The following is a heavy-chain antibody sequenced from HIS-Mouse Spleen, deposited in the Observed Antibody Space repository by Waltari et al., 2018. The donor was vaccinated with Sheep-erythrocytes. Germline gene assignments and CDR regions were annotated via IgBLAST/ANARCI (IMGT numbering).Heavy chain of an antibody. Sequence: QVQLVQSGAEVKKPGSSVKVSCKASGGTFSSYAISWVRQAPGKGLAWMGRSIPNLVIANYAQKVQGRVTITAEKSTSTAYMELSSLRSEDTAVYYCAQTGATTPHFDYWGQGTLVTVSS. V-gene: IGHV1-69*04. CDR2: SIPNLVIA. CDR3: AQTGATTPHFDY. D-gene: IGHD1-26*01. J-gene: IGHJ4*02. CDR1: GGTFSSYA.